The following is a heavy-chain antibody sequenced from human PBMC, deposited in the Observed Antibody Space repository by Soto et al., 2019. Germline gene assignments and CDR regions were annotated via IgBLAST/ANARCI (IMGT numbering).Heavy chain of an antibody. J-gene: IGHJ5*01. CDR2: ISWDGDFL. D-gene: IGHD2-15*01. V-gene: IGHV3-43*01. Sequence: PGGSLRLSCEASGFQFDDYMMHWVRQAPGKGLEWISRISWDGDFLDYADSIKGRFTVSRDNSNNSLYLHMHRLKTEDTAFYYCAKEGNGGSSLDSWGQGTLVTVSS. CDR1: GFQFDDYM. CDR3: AKEGNGGSSLDS.